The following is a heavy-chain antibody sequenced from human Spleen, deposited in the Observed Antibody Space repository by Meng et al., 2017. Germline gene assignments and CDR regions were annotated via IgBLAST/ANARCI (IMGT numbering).Heavy chain of an antibody. CDR3: ARDDYYDSSGYFR. D-gene: IGHD3-22*01. V-gene: IGHV1-69*13. CDR1: GGTFSSYA. CDR2: IIPIFGTA. J-gene: IGHJ4*02. Sequence: QPAAGGTKPGASVKGSCKASGGTFSSYAISWVRQAPGQGLEWMGGIIPIFGTANYAQKFQGRVTITADESTSTAYMELSSLRSEDTAVYYCARDDYYDSSGYFRWGQGTLVTVSS.